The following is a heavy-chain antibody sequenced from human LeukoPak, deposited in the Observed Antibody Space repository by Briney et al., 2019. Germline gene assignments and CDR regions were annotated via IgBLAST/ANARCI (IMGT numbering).Heavy chain of an antibody. V-gene: IGHV4-34*01. CDR2: INHSGST. D-gene: IGHD3-3*01. CDR3: AGRYYDFWSGYIDY. CDR1: GGSFSGYY. J-gene: IGHJ4*02. Sequence: SETLSLTCAVYGGSFSGYYWSWIRQPPGKGLEWIGEINHSGSTNYNPSLKSRVTISVDTSKNQFSLKLSSVTAADTAVYYCAGRYYDFWSGYIDYWGQGTLVTVSS.